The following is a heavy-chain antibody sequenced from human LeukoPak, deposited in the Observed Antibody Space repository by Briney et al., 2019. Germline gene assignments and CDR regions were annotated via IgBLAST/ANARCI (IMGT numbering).Heavy chain of an antibody. J-gene: IGHJ4*02. Sequence: GRSLRLSCAASGSTFSSCAMSWVRQAPGKGLEWVSAISESGDATYYADSVRGRFTISRDNSKNTLYLQMNRLRVDDTAIYYCAKDRDYWGQGTLVTVSS. CDR2: ISESGDAT. CDR1: GSTFSSCA. V-gene: IGHV3-23*01. CDR3: AKDRDY.